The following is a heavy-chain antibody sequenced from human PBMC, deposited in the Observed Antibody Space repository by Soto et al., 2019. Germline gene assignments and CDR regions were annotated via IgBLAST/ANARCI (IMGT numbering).Heavy chain of an antibody. CDR1: GGSFSGYY. CDR3: ARTSSLHY. CDR2: INPSGST. V-gene: IGHV4-34*01. Sequence: QVQLQQWGAGLLKPSETLSLTCAGYGGSFSGYYWSWIRQPPGKGLAWIGEINPSGSTNYNPSLKGRVTLSVATSKNQFSMKLISVAAADADMYYCARTSSLHYWGQGTLVTVSS. D-gene: IGHD3-16*01. J-gene: IGHJ4*02.